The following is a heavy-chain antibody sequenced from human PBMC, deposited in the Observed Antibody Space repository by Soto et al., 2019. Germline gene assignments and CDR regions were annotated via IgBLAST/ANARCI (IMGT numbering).Heavy chain of an antibody. CDR1: GFTFSSYA. V-gene: IGHV3-30-3*01. Sequence: QVQLVESGGGVVQPGRSLRLSCAASGFTFSSYAMHWVRQAPGKGLEWVADISYDGSNKYYADSVKGRFTISRDNSKNTLYLQMNSLRAEDTAVYYCARDLRIAAAAPGGEFDYWGQGTLVTVSS. D-gene: IGHD6-13*01. CDR3: ARDLRIAAAAPGGEFDY. CDR2: ISYDGSNK. J-gene: IGHJ4*02.